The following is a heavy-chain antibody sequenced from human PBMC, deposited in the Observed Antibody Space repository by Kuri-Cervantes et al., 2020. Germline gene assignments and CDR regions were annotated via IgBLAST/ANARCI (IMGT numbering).Heavy chain of an antibody. CDR1: GFTFDDYA. J-gene: IGHJ4*02. D-gene: IGHD3-22*01. CDR3: AKDIRGGYTSHYFDY. Sequence: GGSLKISCAASGFTFDDYAMHWVRQAPGKGLEWVSGISWNSGSIGYADSVKGRFTISRDNAKNSLYLQMNSLRAEDTALYYCAKDIRGGYTSHYFDYWGQGTLVTVSS. V-gene: IGHV3-9*01. CDR2: ISWNSGSI.